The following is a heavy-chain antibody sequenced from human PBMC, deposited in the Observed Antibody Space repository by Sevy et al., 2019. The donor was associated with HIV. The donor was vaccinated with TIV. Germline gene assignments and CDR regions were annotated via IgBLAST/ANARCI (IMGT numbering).Heavy chain of an antibody. V-gene: IGHV3-74*01. J-gene: IGHJ5*02. CDR2: INRDGSST. CDR3: LSEGGDWFDP. CDR1: GFTFRSDW. Sequence: GGSLRLSCAASGFTFRSDWMHWVRQAPGKGLVWVSRINRDGSSTAYADSVKGRFTISRDNAKNTLYLQMNSLRAEDTSVYYCLSEGGDWFDPWGQGTLVPVSS. D-gene: IGHD3-16*01.